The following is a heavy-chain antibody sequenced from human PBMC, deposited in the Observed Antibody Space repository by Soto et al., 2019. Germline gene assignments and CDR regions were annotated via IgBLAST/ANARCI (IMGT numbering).Heavy chain of an antibody. J-gene: IGHJ5*02. Sequence: SETLSLTCAVSGGSISSGGYSWSWIRQPPGKGLEWIGYMYHSGSTYYNPSLKSRVTISIDRSKNQFSLKLGSVTAADMAVYYCARHYCSSTSREGDWFDPWGQGTLVTVSS. CDR1: GGSISSGGYS. V-gene: IGHV4-30-2*01. CDR3: ARHYCSSTSREGDWFDP. D-gene: IGHD2-2*01. CDR2: MYHSGST.